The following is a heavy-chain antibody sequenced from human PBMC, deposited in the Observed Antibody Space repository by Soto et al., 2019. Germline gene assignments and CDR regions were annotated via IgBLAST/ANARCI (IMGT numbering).Heavy chain of an antibody. CDR1: GFTLTNEN. CDR2: ISSRSTFI. J-gene: IGHJ4*02. D-gene: IGHD3-22*01. V-gene: IGHV3-21*06. Sequence: SVGSLRLSCTVLGFTLTNENMNWVRQAPGKGLEWVSSISSRSTFINYADSVKGRFTISRDNDKGLVYLQMNSLRAEDTAVYYCARDPPLSMIVVVGVDDFWGQGTLVTVSS. CDR3: ARDPPLSMIVVVGVDDF.